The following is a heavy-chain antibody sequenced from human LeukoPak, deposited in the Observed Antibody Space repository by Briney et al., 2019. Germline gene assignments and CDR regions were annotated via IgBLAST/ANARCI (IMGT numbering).Heavy chain of an antibody. Sequence: GGSLRLSCAASGFSFSSYWMHWVRQAPGKGLVWVSRIDSDGSSTTYADSVKGRFTISRDNSKNTLYLQMNSLRAEDTAIYYCAKAGCTNIVCYLNSWGQGTLVTVSS. CDR2: IDSDGSST. J-gene: IGHJ4*02. D-gene: IGHD2-8*01. V-gene: IGHV3-74*01. CDR3: AKAGCTNIVCYLNS. CDR1: GFSFSSYW.